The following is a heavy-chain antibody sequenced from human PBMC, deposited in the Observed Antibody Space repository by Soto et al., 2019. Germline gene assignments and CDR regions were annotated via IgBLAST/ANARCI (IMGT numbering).Heavy chain of an antibody. CDR1: GFTFSSYS. D-gene: IGHD3-3*01. CDR3: ARDSTIFGVVTYGMDV. Sequence: GGSLRLSCAASGFTFSSYSMNWVRQAPGKGLEWVSSISSSSSYIYYADSVKGRFTISRDNAKNSLYLQMNSLRAEDTAVYYCARDSTIFGVVTYGMDVWGQGTTVTVSS. V-gene: IGHV3-21*01. J-gene: IGHJ6*02. CDR2: ISSSSSYI.